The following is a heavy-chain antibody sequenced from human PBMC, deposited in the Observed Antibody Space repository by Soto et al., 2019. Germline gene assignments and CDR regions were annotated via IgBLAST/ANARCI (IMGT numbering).Heavy chain of an antibody. V-gene: IGHV3-21*01. D-gene: IGHD6-13*01. CDR3: TRDASRDSSARGWFDP. Sequence: GGSLSLSCGASGFTFRSFTINWVRQAPGKGLEWVSTISSNSAYIYYTDALRGRFTISRDNAKNSLHLQMNSLRAEDTAVYYCTRDASRDSSARGWFDPWGPGTLVTVSS. CDR1: GFTFRSFT. J-gene: IGHJ5*02. CDR2: ISSNSAYI.